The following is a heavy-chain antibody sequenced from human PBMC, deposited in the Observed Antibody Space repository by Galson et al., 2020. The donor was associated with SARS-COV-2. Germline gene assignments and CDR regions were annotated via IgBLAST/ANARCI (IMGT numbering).Heavy chain of an antibody. J-gene: IGHJ3*02. D-gene: IGHD6-6*01. CDR2: IRSKANNYAT. CDR1: GFTFSDSP. Sequence: GGSLRLSCATSGFTFSDSPMHWVRQASGNGLEWVGRIRSKANNYATTYAASLKGRFTISRDDSKNTAYLQMNSLKTEDTAVYYCTRVPLDSSAFWDAFDIWGQGIMVTVSS. V-gene: IGHV3-73*01. CDR3: TRVPLDSSAFWDAFDI.